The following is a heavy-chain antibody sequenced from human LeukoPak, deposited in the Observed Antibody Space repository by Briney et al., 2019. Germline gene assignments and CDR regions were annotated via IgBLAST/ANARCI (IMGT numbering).Heavy chain of an antibody. CDR2: INHSGST. CDR1: GGSFSAYY. CDR3: ARHWGRDYDFWSGYYGVYFDY. D-gene: IGHD3-3*01. V-gene: IGHV4-34*01. J-gene: IGHJ4*02. Sequence: PSETLSLTCAVYGGSFSAYYWSWIRQPPGKGLEWIGEINHSGSTNYNPSLKSRVTISVDTSKNQFSLKLSSVTAADTAVYYCARHWGRDYDFWSGYYGVYFDYWGQGTLVTVSS.